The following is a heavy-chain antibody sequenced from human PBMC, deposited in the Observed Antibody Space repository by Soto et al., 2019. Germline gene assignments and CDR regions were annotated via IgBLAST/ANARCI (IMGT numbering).Heavy chain of an antibody. V-gene: IGHV4-31*03. CDR2: IYYSGST. J-gene: IGHJ4*02. CDR3: ARGRGIVATINRSLLFDY. D-gene: IGHD5-12*01. Sequence: QVQLQESGPGLVKPSQTLSLTCTVSGGSISSGGYYWSWIRQHPGKGLEWIGYIYYSGSTYYNPSLNTRVTISVDTTKNQFSLKLSSATAADTAVYYCARGRGIVATINRSLLFDYWGQGTLVTVSS. CDR1: GGSISSGGYY.